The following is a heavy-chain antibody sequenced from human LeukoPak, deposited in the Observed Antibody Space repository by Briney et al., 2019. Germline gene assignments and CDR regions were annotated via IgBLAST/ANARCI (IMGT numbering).Heavy chain of an antibody. CDR2: INNGSSTI. J-gene: IGHJ4*02. V-gene: IGHV3-48*02. Sequence: GGSLRLSCAASGFTFSDYSMNWVRQAPGKGLEWVSYINNGSSTIYYVDSVEGRFTISRDNAKNSLYLQMNSLRDEDTAVYHCARTRSKVGTPTFDYWGQGTLVTVSS. D-gene: IGHD4-23*01. CDR1: GFTFSDYS. CDR3: ARTRSKVGTPTFDY.